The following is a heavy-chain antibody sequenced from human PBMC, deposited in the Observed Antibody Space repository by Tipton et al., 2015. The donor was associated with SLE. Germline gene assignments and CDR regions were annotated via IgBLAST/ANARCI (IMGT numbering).Heavy chain of an antibody. CDR2: IRYDGSNK. CDR3: AKDEAYCGGDCYPWGPFDI. CDR1: GFTFSSYG. V-gene: IGHV3-30*02. Sequence: SLRLSCAASGFTFSSYGMHWVRQAPGKGLEWVAFIRYDGSNKYYADSVKGRFTISRDNSKNTLYLQMNSLRAEDTAVYYCAKDEAYCGGDCYPWGPFDIWGQGTMVTVSS. J-gene: IGHJ3*02. D-gene: IGHD2-21*01.